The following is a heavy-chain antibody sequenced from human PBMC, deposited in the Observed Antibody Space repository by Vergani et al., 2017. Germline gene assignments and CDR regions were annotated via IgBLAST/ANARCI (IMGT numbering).Heavy chain of an antibody. CDR2: VIPILGIA. CDR1: GGTFSSYA. CDR3: AREMVAAAGTDWFDP. J-gene: IGHJ5*02. V-gene: IGHV1-69*04. D-gene: IGHD6-13*01. Sequence: QVQLVQSGAEVKKPGSSVKVSCKASGGTFSSYAISWVRQAPGQGLEWMGRVIPILGIANYAQKFQGRVTITADKSTSTAYMELSNLGSKDTAVYYCAREMVAAAGTDWFDPWGQGTLVTVSS.